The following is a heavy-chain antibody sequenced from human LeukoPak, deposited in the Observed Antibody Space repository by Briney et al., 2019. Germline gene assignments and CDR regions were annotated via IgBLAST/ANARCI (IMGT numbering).Heavy chain of an antibody. Sequence: PSETLSLTCTVSGDSISSYYWSWIRQPPGKGLEWIGYIYYTGTTNYNPSLKSRLTISVDTSKSQFSLRLSSVTAADTAVYYCAGRLTTGTNDYWGQGTLVTVSS. CDR3: AGRLTTGTNDY. J-gene: IGHJ4*02. D-gene: IGHD1-7*01. V-gene: IGHV4-59*08. CDR1: GDSISSYY. CDR2: IYYTGTT.